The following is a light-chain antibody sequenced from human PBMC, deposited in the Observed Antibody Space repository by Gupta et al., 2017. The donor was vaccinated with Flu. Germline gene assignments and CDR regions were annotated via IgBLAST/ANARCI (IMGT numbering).Light chain of an antibody. J-gene: IGLJ2*01. V-gene: IGLV3-10*01. CDR3: YSTERSGNKWV. Sequence: SSALPQPPSVSVSPGQTARITCSGDALPKKYAYWYQQKSGQAPVLLIYDDNKRPSGISGRFSGSNSGAMATLTISGAQGEDEADYYCYSTERSGNKWVFGGGTKLTVL. CDR1: ALPKKY. CDR2: DDN.